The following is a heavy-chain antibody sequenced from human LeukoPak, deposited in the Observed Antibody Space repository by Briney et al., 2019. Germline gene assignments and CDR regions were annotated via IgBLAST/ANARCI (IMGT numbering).Heavy chain of an antibody. CDR2: IYYSGST. V-gene: IGHV4-39*07. CDR1: GGSISSSSYY. Sequence: SETLSLTCTVSGGSISSSSYYWGWIRQPPGKGLEWIGSIYYSGSTYYNPSLKSRVTISVDTSKNQFSLKLSSVTAADTAVYYCARSERDTALGPNDAFDIWGQGTMVTVSS. D-gene: IGHD5-18*01. J-gene: IGHJ3*02. CDR3: ARSERDTALGPNDAFDI.